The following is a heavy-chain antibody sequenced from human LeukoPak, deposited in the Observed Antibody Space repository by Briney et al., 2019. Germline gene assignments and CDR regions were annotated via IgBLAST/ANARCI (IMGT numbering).Heavy chain of an antibody. Sequence: ASVKVSCKASGYTFTSYGISWARQAPGQGLEWMGWISAYNGNTNYAQKLQGRVTMTTDTSTSTAYMELRSLRSDDTAVYYCATTPRQYYGSGSYFAFDIWGQGTMVTVSS. V-gene: IGHV1-18*01. CDR3: ATTPRQYYGSGSYFAFDI. J-gene: IGHJ3*02. CDR1: GYTFTSYG. D-gene: IGHD3-10*01. CDR2: ISAYNGNT.